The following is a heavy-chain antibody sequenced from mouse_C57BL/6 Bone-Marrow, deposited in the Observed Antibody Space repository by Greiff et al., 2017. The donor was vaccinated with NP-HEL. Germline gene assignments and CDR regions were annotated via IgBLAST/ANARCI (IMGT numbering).Heavy chain of an antibody. V-gene: IGHV1-72*01. J-gene: IGHJ2*01. D-gene: IGHD2-4*01. CDR1: GYTFPSYW. CDR2: IVPNIGGT. Sequence: QVQLKQPGAELVKPGASVKLSCKSSGYTFPSYWMHWVKQRPGRGLEGIGRIVPNIGGTMYNEKFKSKATLTVDKPTSTAYMQLSSLTSEDSAVYYCARWGPAYDYPDYWGQGTTLTVSS. CDR3: ARWGPAYDYPDY.